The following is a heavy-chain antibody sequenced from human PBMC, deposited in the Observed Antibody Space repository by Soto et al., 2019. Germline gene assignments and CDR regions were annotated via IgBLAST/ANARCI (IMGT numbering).Heavy chain of an antibody. CDR2: ITGNGGST. CDR1: GFTFSSYG. V-gene: IGHV3-64*01. J-gene: IGHJ4*02. D-gene: IGHD4-17*01. Sequence: EVQLVESGGGLVQPGGSVRLSCAASGFTFSSYGMHWVRQAPGKGLEYVSAITGNGGSTYYANSVKGRFTISRDKSKNTLYLQMGSLRADDMAVYYCARGRKDDYGDPGDFDYWGQGTLVTVSS. CDR3: ARGRKDDYGDPGDFDY.